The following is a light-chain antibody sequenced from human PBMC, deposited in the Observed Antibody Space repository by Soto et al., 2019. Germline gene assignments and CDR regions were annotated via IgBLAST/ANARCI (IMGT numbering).Light chain of an antibody. CDR3: CSYAGSSVYV. CDR2: EVI. V-gene: IGLV2-23*02. CDR1: SSDVGTFNL. J-gene: IGLJ1*01. Sequence: QSVLTQVASVSGTPGQSITISCTGTSSDVGTFNLVSWYQQHPGNAPRLMIYEVIKRPSGVSNRFSRSKSGNTASLTISGLQAEDEADHYCCSYAGSSVYVFGTGSKVTVL.